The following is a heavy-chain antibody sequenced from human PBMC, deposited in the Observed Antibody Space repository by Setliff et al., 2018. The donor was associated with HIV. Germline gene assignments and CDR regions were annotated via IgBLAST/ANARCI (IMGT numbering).Heavy chain of an antibody. Sequence: SETLSLTCTVSGGSISSSSYYWGWIRQPPGKGLEWIVHIYYSGSTYYNPSLKSRVTISVDTPKNQFSLKLSSVTAADTAMYYCARRLSGPQGWLLSNWFDPWGQGTLVTVSS. CDR3: ARRLSGPQGWLLSNWFDP. V-gene: IGHV4-39*01. J-gene: IGHJ5*02. CDR2: IYYSGST. D-gene: IGHD3-3*01. CDR1: GGSISSSSYY.